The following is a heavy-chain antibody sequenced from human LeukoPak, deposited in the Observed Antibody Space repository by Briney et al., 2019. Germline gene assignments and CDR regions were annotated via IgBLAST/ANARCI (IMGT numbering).Heavy chain of an antibody. J-gene: IGHJ3*02. CDR3: VWSPPYGDYHGVLDAFDI. CDR1: GGCLSSRSYY. CDR2: IYCSGSS. V-gene: IGHV4-39*01. Sequence: PSYTLSLTCTVSGGCLSSRSYYWVWIRQPPGKGLEWSGSIYCSGSSYYYPSLKIRVTISVDTSKSRFPLTLRSLTAADTAVYYCVWSPPYGDYHGVLDAFDIWGQGTMVTVSS. D-gene: IGHD4-17*01.